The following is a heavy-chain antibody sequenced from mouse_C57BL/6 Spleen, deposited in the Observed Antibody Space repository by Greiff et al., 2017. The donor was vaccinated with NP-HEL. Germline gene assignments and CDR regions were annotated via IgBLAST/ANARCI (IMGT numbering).Heavy chain of an antibody. J-gene: IGHJ2*01. CDR2: ISDGGSYT. V-gene: IGHV5-4*01. CDR1: GFTFSSYA. Sequence: EVQVVESGGGLVKPGGSLKLSCAASGFTFSSYAMSWVRQTPEKRLEWVATISDGGSYTYYPDNVKGRFTISRDNAKNNLYLQMSHLKSEDTAMYYCAREGVDSSGYFDYWGQGTTLTVSS. CDR3: AREGVDSSGYFDY. D-gene: IGHD3-2*02.